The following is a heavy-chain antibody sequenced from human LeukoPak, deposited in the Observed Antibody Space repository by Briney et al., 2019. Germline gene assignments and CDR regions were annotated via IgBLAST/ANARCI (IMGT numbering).Heavy chain of an antibody. D-gene: IGHD3-22*01. Sequence: ASVKVSCXASGGTFSSYAISWVRQARGQGLEWMGRIIPIFGTANYAQKFQGRVTITTDESTSTAYMELSSLRSEDTAVYYCVRGYYYDSSGYYYFDYWGQGTLVTVSS. V-gene: IGHV1-69*05. CDR3: VRGYYYDSSGYYYFDY. CDR2: IIPIFGTA. J-gene: IGHJ4*02. CDR1: GGTFSSYA.